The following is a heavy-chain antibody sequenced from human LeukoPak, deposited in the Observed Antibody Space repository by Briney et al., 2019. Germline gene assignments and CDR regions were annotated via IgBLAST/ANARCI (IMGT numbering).Heavy chain of an antibody. CDR2: INHSGST. J-gene: IGHJ4*02. Sequence: SETLSLTCAVYGGSFSGYYWSWIRQPPGKGLEWIGEINHSGSTNYNPSLKSRVTISVDTSKNQFSLKLSSVTAADTAVYYCASGSYYFDYWGQGTLVTVSS. CDR1: GGSFSGYY. V-gene: IGHV4-34*01. D-gene: IGHD1-26*01. CDR3: ASGSYYFDY.